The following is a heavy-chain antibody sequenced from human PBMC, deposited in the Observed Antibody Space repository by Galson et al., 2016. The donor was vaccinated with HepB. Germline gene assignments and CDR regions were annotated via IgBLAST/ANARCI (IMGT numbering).Heavy chain of an antibody. CDR3: AKDWGSLWESSGKGMDL. J-gene: IGHJ6*02. Sequence: LRLSCAASGFTFDDYSMHWVRQVPGRGLEWVAVISWDGRSPDYADSVRGRFTISRDNRQNSLFLQMNSLTTADTALYYCAKDWGSLWESSGKGMDLWGQGTTVTVSS. CDR2: ISWDGRSP. CDR1: GFTFDDYS. D-gene: IGHD3-10*01. V-gene: IGHV3-43*01.